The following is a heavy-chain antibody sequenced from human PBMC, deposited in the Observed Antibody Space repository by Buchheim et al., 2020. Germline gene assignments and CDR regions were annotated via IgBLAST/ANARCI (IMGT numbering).Heavy chain of an antibody. Sequence: QVQLVQSGAEVKKPGASVKVSCKASGYTFTNYDINWVRQATGQGLEWMGWMNPNTGNTGYAQKIQGRVNMTRDTSIGIAYMELSSLRSEDTAVYYCARVTMVRGVFTKNYYYYYGMDVWGQGTT. V-gene: IGHV1-8*01. CDR2: MNPNTGNT. D-gene: IGHD3-10*01. CDR1: GYTFTNYD. CDR3: ARVTMVRGVFTKNYYYYYGMDV. J-gene: IGHJ6*02.